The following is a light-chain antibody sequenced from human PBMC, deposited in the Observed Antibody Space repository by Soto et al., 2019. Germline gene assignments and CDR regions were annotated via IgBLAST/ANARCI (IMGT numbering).Light chain of an antibody. CDR1: SSNIGSNY. CDR3: SPWYGSLTNLV. Sequence: QSVLTQPPSASGTPGQRVTISCSGISSNIGSNYVYWYQQLPGTAPKLLMYRDNQRPSGVPDRFSGSKSGTSASLAISGLLSDDEADYYCSPWYGSLTNLVFGGGTKLTVL. J-gene: IGLJ2*01. CDR2: RDN. V-gene: IGLV1-47*01.